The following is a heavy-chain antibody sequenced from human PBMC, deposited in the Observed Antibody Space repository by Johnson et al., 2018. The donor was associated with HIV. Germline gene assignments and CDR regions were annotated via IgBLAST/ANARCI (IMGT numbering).Heavy chain of an antibody. D-gene: IGHD3-9*01. CDR2: IRTKANNYAT. V-gene: IGHV3-73*02. J-gene: IGHJ3*02. CDR1: GFSFSGSA. CDR3: ARQDWAFDI. Sequence: VQLVESGGGLVKPGGSLRLSCAASGFSFSGSAMHWVRQASGKGLEWVGRIRTKANNYATTYTASVQGRFSFSRDDSTNTAYLEMNGLKTEDTAVYYCARQDWAFDIWGLGTMVTVSS.